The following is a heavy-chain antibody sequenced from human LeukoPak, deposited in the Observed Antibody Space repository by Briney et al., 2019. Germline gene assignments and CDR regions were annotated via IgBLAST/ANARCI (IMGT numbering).Heavy chain of an antibody. D-gene: IGHD3-10*01. CDR2: IYADGSS. Sequence: PSETLSLTCTVSGGSVSSDNSYWNWIRQLAGKGLEWIGRIYADGSSTYNPSLKSRVTISVDTSKNQFSLRLTSMTAADTAVYYCARGYYYRRWGQGTLVTVSS. V-gene: IGHV4-61*02. J-gene: IGHJ4*02. CDR3: ARGYYYRR. CDR1: GGSVSSDNSY.